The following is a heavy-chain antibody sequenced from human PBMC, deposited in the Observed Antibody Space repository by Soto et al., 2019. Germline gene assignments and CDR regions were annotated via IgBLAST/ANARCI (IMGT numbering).Heavy chain of an antibody. V-gene: IGHV1-69*12. J-gene: IGHJ3*02. Sequence: QVQLVQSGAEVKKPGSSVKVSCKASGGTFSSYAISWVRQAPGQGLEWMGGIIPIFGTANYAQKFQGRVXXTADEATSTDXXEXSXXRSEDTAVYYCARSPRYCSGGSCYTTAGRDDAFDIWGQGTMVTVSS. CDR1: GGTFSSYA. CDR2: IIPIFGTA. D-gene: IGHD2-15*01. CDR3: ARSPRYCSGGSCYTTAGRDDAFDI.